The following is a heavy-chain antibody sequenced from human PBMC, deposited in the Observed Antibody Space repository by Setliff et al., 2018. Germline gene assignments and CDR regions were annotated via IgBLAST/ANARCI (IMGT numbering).Heavy chain of an antibody. CDR2: IHYSGET. V-gene: IGHV4-39*01. CDR3: ARTSYELCGYYGNRCNHHMDV. D-gene: IGHD3-3*01. CDR1: GGSISSGNYF. J-gene: IGHJ6*03. Sequence: ETLSLTCTVSGGSISSGNYFWDWIRQPPGKGLEWIGSIHYSGETFHNPSLKSRVSIFVDTSQNQFFLRLNSLTAADTAVYYCARTSYELCGYYGNRCNHHMDVWGKVSPVTVSS.